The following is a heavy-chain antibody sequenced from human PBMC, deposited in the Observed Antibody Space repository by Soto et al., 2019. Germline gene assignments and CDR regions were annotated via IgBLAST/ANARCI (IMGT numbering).Heavy chain of an antibody. CDR2: IYYSGST. J-gene: IGHJ4*02. CDR1: GGSISSGGYY. CDR3: ASDYGGNSLVDY. V-gene: IGHV4-31*03. Sequence: QVQLQESGPGLVKPSQTLSLTCTVSGGSISSGGYYWSGIRQHPVKGLEWIVYIYYSGSTYYTPSLKSRVTISVDTSKNRFSLKLSSVTAADTAVYYCASDYGGNSLVDYWGQGTLVTVSS. D-gene: IGHD4-17*01.